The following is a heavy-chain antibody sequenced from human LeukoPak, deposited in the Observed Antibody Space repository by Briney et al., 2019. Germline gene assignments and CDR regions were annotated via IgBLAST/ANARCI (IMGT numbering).Heavy chain of an antibody. D-gene: IGHD5-24*01. V-gene: IGHV3-53*01. J-gene: IGHJ4*02. CDR2: IYRGGTI. CDR1: GFTVSNNF. Sequence: GGSLRLSCAASGFTVSNNFMSWVRQAPGKGLEWVSVIYRGGTIYYADSVRGRFTISRDNSKNTLYLQMNSLRAEDTAAYYCGGGDGHNHGDYWGQGTLVTVSS. CDR3: GGGDGHNHGDY.